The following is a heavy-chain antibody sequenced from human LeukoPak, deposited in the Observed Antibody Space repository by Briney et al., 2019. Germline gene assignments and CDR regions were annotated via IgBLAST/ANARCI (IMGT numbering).Heavy chain of an antibody. J-gene: IGHJ2*01. CDR2: ISYSGSS. V-gene: IGHV4-59*08. D-gene: IGHD1-1*01. CDR1: GGSISSYY. Sequence: SETLSLTCTVPGGSISSYYWSWIRQPPGKGLEWIGYISYSGSSNYNPSLKSRVTISVDTSKNQFSLKLSSVTAADTAVHYCARAVGVGRGTYFDLWGRGTLVTVSS. CDR3: ARAVGVGRGTYFDL.